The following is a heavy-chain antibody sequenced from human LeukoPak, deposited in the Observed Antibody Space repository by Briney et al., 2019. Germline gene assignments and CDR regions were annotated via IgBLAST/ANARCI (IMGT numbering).Heavy chain of an antibody. D-gene: IGHD3-9*01. CDR2: IYPGDSDT. CDR1: GYSFTSYW. J-gene: IGHJ5*02. V-gene: IGHV5-51*01. Sequence: GESLKISCKGSGYSFTSYWIGWVRQMPGKGLEWMGIIYPGDSDTRYSPSFQGQVTISADKYISTAYLQWSSLKASDTAMYYCARQVYDILTGTYNWFDPWGQGTLVTVSS. CDR3: ARQVYDILTGTYNWFDP.